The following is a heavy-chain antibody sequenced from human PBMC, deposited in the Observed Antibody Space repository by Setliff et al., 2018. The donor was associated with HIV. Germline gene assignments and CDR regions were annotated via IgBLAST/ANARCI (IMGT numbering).Heavy chain of an antibody. Sequence: ASVKVSCKASGYTFTSYYMHWVRQAPGQGLEWLGIINPSGGTTNYAQKFQGRVTMTRDTSTSTLYMELISLRSEDTAVYYCARGRGYYYYYMDVWGKGTTVTVSS. CDR2: INPSGGTT. CDR3: ARGRGYYYYYMDV. CDR1: GYTFTSYY. D-gene: IGHD3-10*01. V-gene: IGHV1-46*01. J-gene: IGHJ6*03.